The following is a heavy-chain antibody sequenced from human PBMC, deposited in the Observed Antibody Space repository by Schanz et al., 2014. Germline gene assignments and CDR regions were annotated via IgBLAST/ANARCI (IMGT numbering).Heavy chain of an antibody. CDR2: ISSSSGTI. J-gene: IGHJ6*02. V-gene: IGHV3-48*01. D-gene: IGHD3-22*01. CDR3: ARAQAVIRLYYGVDV. CDR1: GFTFSNYG. Sequence: VQLVESGGDLVKPGGSLRLSCEASGFTFSNYGMNWVRQAPEKGLEWVSYISSSSGTIYYADSVRGRFTISRDNSMNTVYLQMNSLRSDDAAVYYCARAQAVIRLYYGVDVWGQGTTVTVSS.